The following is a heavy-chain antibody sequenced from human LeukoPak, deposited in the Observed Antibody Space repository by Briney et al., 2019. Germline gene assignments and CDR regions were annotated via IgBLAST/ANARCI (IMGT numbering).Heavy chain of an antibody. CDR2: IKSKTDGGTS. J-gene: IGHJ5*02. V-gene: IGHV3-15*01. Sequence: GGSLRLSCAASGFTFTNAWLYWVRQAPGKGLEWVGRIKSKTDGGTSDYAAPVTGRFTISRDDSKSTLYLEMNSLKTEDTGVYYCSTLWYGAWGQGTLVTVSS. CDR3: STLWYGA. D-gene: IGHD3-10*01. CDR1: GFTFTNAW.